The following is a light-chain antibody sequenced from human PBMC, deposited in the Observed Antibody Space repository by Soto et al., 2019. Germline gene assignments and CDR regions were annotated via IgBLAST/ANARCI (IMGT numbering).Light chain of an antibody. J-gene: IGKJ5*01. CDR3: QQRSNWPHLIT. Sequence: EIALTQSPATPSLSTAEKATLSSTAIQSVTTYLAWYQHKPGQAPRLLIYDASNRATGIPARFSGSGSGTDFTLTISSLEPEDFAVYYCQQRSNWPHLITFGQGTRLEIK. CDR1: QSVTTY. V-gene: IGKV3-11*01. CDR2: DAS.